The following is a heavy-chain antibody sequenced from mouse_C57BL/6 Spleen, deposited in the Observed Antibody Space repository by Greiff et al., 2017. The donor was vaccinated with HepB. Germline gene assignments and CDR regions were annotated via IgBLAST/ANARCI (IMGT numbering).Heavy chain of an antibody. D-gene: IGHD2-1*01. Sequence: VQLQQSGPELVKPGASVKISCKASGYSFTSYYIHWVKQRPGQGLEWIGWIYPGSGNTKYNEKFKGKATLTADTSSSTAYMQLSSLTSEDSAVYYCARSGDYGNYGDFDYWGQGTTLTVSS. V-gene: IGHV1-66*01. CDR3: ARSGDYGNYGDFDY. CDR1: GYSFTSYY. CDR2: IYPGSGNT. J-gene: IGHJ2*01.